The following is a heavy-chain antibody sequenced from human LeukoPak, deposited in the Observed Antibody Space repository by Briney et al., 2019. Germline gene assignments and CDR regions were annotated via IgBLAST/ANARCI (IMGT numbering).Heavy chain of an antibody. Sequence: SVKVSCKASGGAFSSYAISWVRQAPGQGLEWMGRIIPILGIANYAQKFQVRVTITADKSTSTAYMELSSLRSEDTAVYYCARPALSYDCGSTSCYDLFDYWGQGTLVTVSS. CDR1: GGAFSSYA. J-gene: IGHJ4*02. CDR2: IIPILGIA. V-gene: IGHV1-69*04. D-gene: IGHD2-2*01. CDR3: ARPALSYDCGSTSCYDLFDY.